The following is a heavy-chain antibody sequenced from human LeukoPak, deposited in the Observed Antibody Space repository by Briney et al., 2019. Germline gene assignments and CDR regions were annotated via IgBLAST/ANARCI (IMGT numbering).Heavy chain of an antibody. J-gene: IGHJ4*02. CDR1: GGSISSGGYY. CDR3: ARQEYDFWSGYPWGGFDY. Sequence: SETLSLTCTVSGGSISSGGYYWSWIRQHPGKGLEWIGYIYYSGSTNYNPSLKSRVTISVDTSKNQFSLKLSSVTAADTAVYYCARQEYDFWSGYPWGGFDYWGQGTLVTVSS. D-gene: IGHD3-3*01. V-gene: IGHV4-61*08. CDR2: IYYSGST.